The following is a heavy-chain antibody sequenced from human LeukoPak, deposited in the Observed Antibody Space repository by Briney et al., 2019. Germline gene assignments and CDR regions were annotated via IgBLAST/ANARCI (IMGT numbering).Heavy chain of an antibody. J-gene: IGHJ6*03. CDR1: GFSFSTYW. Sequence: GGSLRLSCAASGFSFSTYWMTWVRQAPGKGLEWVANINQDGSEKHYVDSVKGRFTISRDNAKNSLYLQMNSLRAEDTAVYYCAREVYYYYYYMDVWGKGTTVTVSS. V-gene: IGHV3-7*01. CDR3: AREVYYYYYYMDV. CDR2: INQDGSEK.